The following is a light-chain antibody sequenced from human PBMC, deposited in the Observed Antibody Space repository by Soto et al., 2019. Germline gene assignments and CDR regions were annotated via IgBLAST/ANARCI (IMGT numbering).Light chain of an antibody. V-gene: IGKV3-20*01. CDR3: QQNNRWPHIT. CDR2: GAS. CDR1: QSVSSSY. J-gene: IGKJ5*01. Sequence: EIELTHSPGTLSFYPGEIATLSCRASQSVSSSYLAWYQQKPGQAPRLLIYGASSRATGIPDRFSGSGSGTQFTLTISRLQSEDSAVYFCQQNNRWPHITLGQGTRLEIK.